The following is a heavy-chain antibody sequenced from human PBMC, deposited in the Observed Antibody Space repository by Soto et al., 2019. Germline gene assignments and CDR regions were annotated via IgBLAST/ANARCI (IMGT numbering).Heavy chain of an antibody. CDR2: ISAYNGNT. V-gene: IGHV1-18*01. Sequence: QVQLVQSGAEVKKPGASVKVSCKASGYTFTSYGISWVRQAPGQGLEWMGWISAYNGNTNYAQKLQGRVTMTTDTSTSTDYMELRSLRSDDTAVYYCARDWVWWGDPYYYGMDVWGQGTTVTVSS. D-gene: IGHD2-21*01. J-gene: IGHJ6*02. CDR3: ARDWVWWGDPYYYGMDV. CDR1: GYTFTSYG.